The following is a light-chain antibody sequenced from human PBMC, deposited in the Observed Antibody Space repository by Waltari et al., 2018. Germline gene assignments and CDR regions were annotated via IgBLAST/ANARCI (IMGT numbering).Light chain of an antibody. CDR2: DVS. J-gene: IGKJ1*01. Sequence: DIQMTQSPSTLSASVGDRVTITCRASQSISSWLAWYQQKPGKAPKLLIYDVSSLESGVPSRFSGSGSGTEFILTISSLQPDDFATYYCHQYNSYPWTFGQGTKVEIK. CDR3: HQYNSYPWT. CDR1: QSISSW. V-gene: IGKV1-5*01.